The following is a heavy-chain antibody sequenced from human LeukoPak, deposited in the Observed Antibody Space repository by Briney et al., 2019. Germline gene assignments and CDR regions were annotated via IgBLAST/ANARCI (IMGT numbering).Heavy chain of an antibody. V-gene: IGHV3-21*01. CDR3: ARDRLITFGGVSVDS. CDR1: GFTFSSYS. J-gene: IGHJ5*01. Sequence: PGGSLRLSCAASGFTFSSYSVNWVRQAPGKGLEWVSSISSSSSYIYYADSVKGRFTISRDNAKNSLYLQMNSLRAEDTAVYYCARDRLITFGGVSVDSWGQGTLVTVSS. CDR2: ISSSSSYI. D-gene: IGHD3-16*01.